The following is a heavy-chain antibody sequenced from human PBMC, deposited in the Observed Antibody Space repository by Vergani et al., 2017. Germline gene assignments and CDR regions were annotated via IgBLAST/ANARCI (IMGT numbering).Heavy chain of an antibody. CDR2: ISGNNDDV. CDR1: GFPFRHYS. J-gene: IGHJ3*01. V-gene: IGHV3-21*01. CDR3: VRDVRVSRT. Sequence: EVQMVESGGGLVKPGGSLRLSCVASGFPFRHYSMNWGRQAPGTGLEGVSSISGNNDDVYYADSVKGRFTISRDNAKNSLYLDMSSLRAEDTAVYYCVRDVRVSRTWGQGTLVAVSS.